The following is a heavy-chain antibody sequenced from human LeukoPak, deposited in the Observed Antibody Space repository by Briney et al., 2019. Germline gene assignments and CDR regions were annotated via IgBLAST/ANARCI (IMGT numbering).Heavy chain of an antibody. CDR2: ISGSGGST. J-gene: IGHJ6*02. Sequence: GGSLRLSCAASGFTFSSYAMSWVRQAPGKGLEWVSAISGSGGSTYYAGSVKGRFTISRDNSKNTLYLQMNSLRAEDTAVYYCAKWAKYSSLYGMDVWGQGTTVTVSS. D-gene: IGHD6-6*01. CDR3: AKWAKYSSLYGMDV. V-gene: IGHV3-23*01. CDR1: GFTFSSYA.